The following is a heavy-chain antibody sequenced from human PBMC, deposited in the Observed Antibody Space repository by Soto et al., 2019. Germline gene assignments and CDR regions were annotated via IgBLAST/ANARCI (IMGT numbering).Heavy chain of an antibody. J-gene: IGHJ5*02. CDR1: GDSIRTSPYY. CDR2: VYYSGTT. CDR3: AHIRDYNHYWWFDP. Sequence: SETLSLTCTVSGDSIRTSPYYWAWIRQSPGKGLEWIGSVYYSGTTYRNPSLRSRAALFVDTSKNQFSLRLDSVTAADTAVYYCAHIRDYNHYWWFDPWGQGSLVTVSS. D-gene: IGHD4-4*01. V-gene: IGHV4-39*01.